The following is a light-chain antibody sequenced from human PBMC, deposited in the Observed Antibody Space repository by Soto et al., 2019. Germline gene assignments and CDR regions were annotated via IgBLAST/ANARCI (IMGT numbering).Light chain of an antibody. J-gene: IGKJ2*01. Sequence: EIGLTQSPGTLSLSPGERATLSCMASQTVARNYLAWYQKKPGQATRLLIYGASNRATGIPDRFSGSGYGTDFTLTISRVELDDFAVSYCQQCGPSLKYTFGQGTTLEIK. CDR3: QQCGPSLKYT. CDR2: GAS. V-gene: IGKV3-20*01. CDR1: QTVARNY.